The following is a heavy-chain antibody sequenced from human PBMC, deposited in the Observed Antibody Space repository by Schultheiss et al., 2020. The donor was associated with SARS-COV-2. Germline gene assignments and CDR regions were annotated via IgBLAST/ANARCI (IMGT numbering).Heavy chain of an antibody. D-gene: IGHD4-11*01. CDR2: IYYSGST. V-gene: IGHV4-31*03. CDR3: ARSSGMWMTTVTYFDY. Sequence: SETLSLTCTVSGGSISSGSYYWSWIRQHPGKGLEWIGYIYYSGSTYYNPSLKSRVTISVDTSKNQFSLKLSSVTAADTAVYYCARSSGMWMTTVTYFDYWGQGTRVTVSS. CDR1: GGSISSGSYY. J-gene: IGHJ4*02.